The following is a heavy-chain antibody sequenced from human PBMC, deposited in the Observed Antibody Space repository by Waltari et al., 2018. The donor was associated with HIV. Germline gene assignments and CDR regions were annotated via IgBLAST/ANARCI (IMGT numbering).Heavy chain of an antibody. Sequence: QVQLQQWGAGLLKPSETLSLTCAVYGGSLTGYFWSSTRQPPGKGLEWFGEINHSGSTNYNPSLKSRVTISVDTSKNQFSLKLSSVTAADTAVYYCARGLRRVLPFDIWGQGTMVTVSS. J-gene: IGHJ3*02. CDR1: GGSLTGYF. CDR3: ARGLRRVLPFDI. V-gene: IGHV4-34*01. D-gene: IGHD4-17*01. CDR2: INHSGST.